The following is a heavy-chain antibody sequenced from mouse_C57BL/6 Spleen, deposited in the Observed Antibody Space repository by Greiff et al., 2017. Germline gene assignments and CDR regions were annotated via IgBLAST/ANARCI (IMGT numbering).Heavy chain of an antibody. Sequence: QVQLQQSGPELVKPGASVKISCKASGYAFSSSWMNWVKQRPGKGLEWIGRIYPGDGDTNYNGKFKGKATLTADKSSSTAYMQLSSLTFEDSAVYFCARETNYYGSSYEAYWGQGTLVTVSA. D-gene: IGHD1-1*01. CDR1: GYAFSSSW. CDR3: ARETNYYGSSYEAY. J-gene: IGHJ3*01. V-gene: IGHV1-82*01. CDR2: IYPGDGDT.